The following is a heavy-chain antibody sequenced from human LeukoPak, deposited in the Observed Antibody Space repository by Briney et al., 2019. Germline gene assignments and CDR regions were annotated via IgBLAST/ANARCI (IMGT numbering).Heavy chain of an antibody. CDR3: ARGLGTYWGKDFLNWFDP. CDR2: VNPNSGNA. V-gene: IGHV1-8*02. J-gene: IGHJ5*02. D-gene: IGHD7-27*01. CDR1: GYSFTNYD. Sequence: ASVKVSCKASGYSFTNYDINWVRQAAGQGLEWMGWVNPNSGNAGYSQKFQGRVTLTRNTSLTTAYMELTSLTSEDTAVYYCARGLGTYWGKDFLNWFDPWGQGTLVTVSS.